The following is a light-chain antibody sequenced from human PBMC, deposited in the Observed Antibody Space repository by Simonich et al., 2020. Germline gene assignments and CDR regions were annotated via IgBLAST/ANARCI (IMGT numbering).Light chain of an antibody. J-gene: IGLJ2*01. Sequence: QSALTQPSSVSGPPGHAIPISCPGTSIDVGSYNLVSWYQQPPGKAPKLMINEGSKRPSGVSNRFSGSKSGNTASLTISGLQAEDEADYYCSSYAGSNNLVFGGGTKLTVL. CDR1: SIDVGSYNL. V-gene: IGLV2-23*01. CDR2: EGS. CDR3: SSYAGSNNLV.